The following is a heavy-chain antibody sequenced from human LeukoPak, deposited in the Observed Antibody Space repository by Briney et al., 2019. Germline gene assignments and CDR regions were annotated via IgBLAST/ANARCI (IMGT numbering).Heavy chain of an antibody. D-gene: IGHD3-16*01. CDR1: GGSISSGFYY. V-gene: IGHV4-61*02. CDR2: IYTSGST. Sequence: SETLSLTCTVSGGSISSGFYYWSWIRQPAGKGLEWIGRIYTSGSTNYNPSLKSRISISVDTSKNQFSLKLTSVTAADTAVYYCAREHPRGEVDDFDYWGQGTLVTVSS. CDR3: AREHPRGEVDDFDY. J-gene: IGHJ4*02.